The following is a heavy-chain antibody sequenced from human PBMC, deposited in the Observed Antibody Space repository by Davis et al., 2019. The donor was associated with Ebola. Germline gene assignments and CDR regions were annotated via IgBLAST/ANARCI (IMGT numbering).Heavy chain of an antibody. J-gene: IGHJ4*02. D-gene: IGHD1-26*01. V-gene: IGHV1-69*04. CDR3: ARDLGRYDDH. Sequence: AASVKVSCKASGGTFSTYDINWVRQAPGQGLEWMGRIIPMVGTATYAQKFQGRVTITADKSTSTAYMEMSGLRSEDTAVYHCARDLGRYDDHWGQGTLVTVSS. CDR1: GGTFSTYD. CDR2: IIPMVGTA.